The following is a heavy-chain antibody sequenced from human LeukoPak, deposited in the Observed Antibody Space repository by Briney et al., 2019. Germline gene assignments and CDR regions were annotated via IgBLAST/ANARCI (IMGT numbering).Heavy chain of an antibody. CDR3: ARDPPSFGSGTYYTI. V-gene: IGHV4-34*01. CDR1: GGSFSGYY. D-gene: IGHD3-10*01. CDR2: INHSGST. J-gene: IGHJ4*02. Sequence: SETLSLTYAVYGGSFSGYYWSWIRQPPGKGLEWIGEINHSGSTNYNPSLKSRVTISVDTSKNQFSLKLSSVTAADTAVYYCARDPPSFGSGTYYTIWGQGTLVTVSA.